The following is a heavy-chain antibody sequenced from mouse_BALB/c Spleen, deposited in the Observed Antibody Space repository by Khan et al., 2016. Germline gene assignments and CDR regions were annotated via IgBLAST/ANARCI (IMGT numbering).Heavy chain of an antibody. D-gene: IGHD3-1*01. V-gene: IGHV9-2-1*01. J-gene: IGHJ3*01. Sequence: QIQLVQSGPELKKPGETVKISCKASGYTFTDYSMHWVEQAPGKGLKWMGWINTETGEPTYADDFKGRFAFSLETSASTAYLQINNLKNEDTATYFCATAARATSFAYWGQGTLVTVSA. CDR2: INTETGEP. CDR3: ATAARATSFAY. CDR1: GYTFTDYS.